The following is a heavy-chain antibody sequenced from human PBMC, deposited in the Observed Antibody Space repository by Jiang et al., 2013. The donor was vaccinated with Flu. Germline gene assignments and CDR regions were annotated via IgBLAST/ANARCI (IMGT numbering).Heavy chain of an antibody. J-gene: IGHJ5*02. Sequence: MHWVRQAPGQRLEWMGWINAGNGNTKYSQKFQGRVTITRDTSASTAYMELSSLRSEDTAVYYCAASRLPYYDILTGFDPWGQGTLVTVSS. V-gene: IGHV1-3*01. D-gene: IGHD3-9*01. CDR3: AASRLPYYDILTGFDP. CDR2: INAGNGNT.